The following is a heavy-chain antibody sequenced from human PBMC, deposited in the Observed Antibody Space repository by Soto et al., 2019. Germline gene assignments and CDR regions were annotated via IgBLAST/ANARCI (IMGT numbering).Heavy chain of an antibody. CDR2: ISSSSSYI. V-gene: IGHV3-21*01. J-gene: IGHJ4*02. CDR1: GFTFSSYS. CDR3: ARGIAAAGTDY. Sequence: GGSLRLSCAASGFTFSSYSMNWVRQAPGKGLEWVSSISSSSSYIYYADSVKGRFTISRDNAKNTLYLQMNSLRAEDTAVYYCARGIAAAGTDYWGEGTLVSVSS. D-gene: IGHD6-13*01.